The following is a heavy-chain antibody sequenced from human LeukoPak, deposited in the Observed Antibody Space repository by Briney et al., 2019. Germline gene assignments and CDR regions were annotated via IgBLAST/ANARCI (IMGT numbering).Heavy chain of an antibody. Sequence: GGSLRLSCAASGFTFSSFPMSWVRQAPGKGLEWVSSISSSSSYIYYADSVKGRFTISRDNAKSSLYLQMNSLRAEDTAVYYCASQYYYDSSGYYLGGSAFDIWGQGTMVTVSS. CDR3: ASQYYYDSSGYYLGGSAFDI. CDR2: ISSSSSYI. D-gene: IGHD3-22*01. CDR1: GFTFSSFP. V-gene: IGHV3-21*01. J-gene: IGHJ3*02.